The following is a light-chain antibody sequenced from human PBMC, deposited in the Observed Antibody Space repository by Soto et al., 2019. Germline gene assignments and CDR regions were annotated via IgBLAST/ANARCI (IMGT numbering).Light chain of an antibody. CDR3: PQRSNCPPP. J-gene: IGKJ4*01. V-gene: IGKV3-11*01. CDR2: DAS. Sequence: IVLTQSPATLAWSPGGRATRSCRASQSVSRYLAWYQQNPSQTPSLLIYDASNRATGIQARFSGRGSGTDFTLTISSLEPEDFAVYYCPQRSNCPPPFGAGTKADIK. CDR1: QSVSRY.